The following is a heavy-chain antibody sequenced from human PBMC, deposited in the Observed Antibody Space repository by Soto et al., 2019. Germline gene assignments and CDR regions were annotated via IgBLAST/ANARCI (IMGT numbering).Heavy chain of an antibody. Sequence: EVQLMESGGGLVQPGGSLRLSCAASGFTFSSYWMTWVRQAPGKGLEWVANIKEDGSQRYYVDSVKGRFTISRDNAKNSLFLQMNTLRAEDTAVYYCARGVRTIYSHYMDVWGKGTTVTVSS. D-gene: IGHD3-10*01. V-gene: IGHV3-7*01. J-gene: IGHJ6*03. CDR1: GFTFSSYW. CDR3: ARGVRTIYSHYMDV. CDR2: IKEDGSQR.